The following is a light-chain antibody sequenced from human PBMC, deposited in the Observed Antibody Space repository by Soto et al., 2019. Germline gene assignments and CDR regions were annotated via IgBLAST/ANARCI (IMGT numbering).Light chain of an antibody. Sequence: DIQMTQSPSTLSASVGDRVTITCRASQSISSWLAWYQQKPGKAPKLLIYDASSLESGVPSRFSGSGSGTELTLTISSIQPDDFATAYCQQYNSYSPYTFGQGTKLEIK. J-gene: IGKJ2*01. CDR1: QSISSW. CDR2: DAS. CDR3: QQYNSYSPYT. V-gene: IGKV1-5*01.